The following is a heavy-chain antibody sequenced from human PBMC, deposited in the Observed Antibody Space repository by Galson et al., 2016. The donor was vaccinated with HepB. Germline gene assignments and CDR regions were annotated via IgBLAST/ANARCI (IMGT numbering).Heavy chain of an antibody. CDR2: INGDGSST. V-gene: IGHV3-74*01. CDR3: AVGNDPLDY. Sequence: SLRLSCAASGFTFSSYWMHWVRQAPGKGLVWVSRINGDGSSTTYADSVKGRFTISRDNAKNTLYLQMSSRRAGDTAVYYCAVGNDPLDYWGQGTLVTVSS. D-gene: IGHD1-1*01. CDR1: GFTFSSYW. J-gene: IGHJ4*02.